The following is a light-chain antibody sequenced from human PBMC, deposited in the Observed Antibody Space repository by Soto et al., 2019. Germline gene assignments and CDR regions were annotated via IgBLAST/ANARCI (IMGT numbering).Light chain of an antibody. CDR2: GAS. J-gene: IGKJ1*01. V-gene: IGKV3-20*01. CDR3: QQYDSSPVT. CDR1: QSVSSNY. Sequence: EIVLTQSPGTLSLSPGERATLSCRASQSVSSNYLAWYQQKPGQAPRLLIYGASRRATGIPDRFSGSGSGTDFTLTISRLEPEDFAVYYCQQYDSSPVTFGQGTKVEIK.